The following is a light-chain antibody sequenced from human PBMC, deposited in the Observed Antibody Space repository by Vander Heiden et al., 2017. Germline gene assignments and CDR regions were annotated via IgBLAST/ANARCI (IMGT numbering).Light chain of an antibody. Sequence: DFVMTQSPDSLAVSLGERATINCQSSQSVLDRSNNKNYLAWYQQKPGQPPRLLIYWASTRESGVPDRFSGSGSGTDFTLTISSLQAEDVAVYYCQQYNSIPLTFGGGTKVEIK. V-gene: IGKV4-1*01. CDR2: WAS. J-gene: IGKJ4*01. CDR1: QSVLDRSNNKNY. CDR3: QQYNSIPLT.